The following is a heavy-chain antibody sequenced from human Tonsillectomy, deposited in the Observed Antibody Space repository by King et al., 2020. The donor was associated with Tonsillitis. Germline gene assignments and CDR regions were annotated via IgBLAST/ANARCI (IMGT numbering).Heavy chain of an antibody. CDR1: GFTFSSYA. Sequence: VQLVESGGGLVQPGGSLRLSCAASGFTFSSYAMSWVRQAPGKGLEWVSTLSGSGSSTYYADSVKGRLTISRDNSKNTLYLQMSSQRAEDTAVYYCARASGGLSGSYPLNAFDVWGQGTMVTVS. J-gene: IGHJ3*01. D-gene: IGHD1-26*01. CDR2: LSGSGSST. V-gene: IGHV3-23*04. CDR3: ARASGGLSGSYPLNAFDV.